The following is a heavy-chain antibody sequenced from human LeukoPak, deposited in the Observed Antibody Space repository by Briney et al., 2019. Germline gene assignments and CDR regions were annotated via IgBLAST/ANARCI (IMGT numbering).Heavy chain of an antibody. CDR2: ISYDGSNK. J-gene: IGHJ4*02. Sequence: GRSLRLSCAASGFTFSSYAMHWVRQAPGKGLEWVAVISYDGSNKYYADSVKGRFTISRDNSKNTLYLQMNSLRAEDTAVYYCARVQIKWYSGSYYGLGQTEYFDYWGQGTLVTVSS. CDR1: GFTFSSYA. V-gene: IGHV3-30-3*01. CDR3: ARVQIKWYSGSYYGLGQTEYFDY. D-gene: IGHD1-26*01.